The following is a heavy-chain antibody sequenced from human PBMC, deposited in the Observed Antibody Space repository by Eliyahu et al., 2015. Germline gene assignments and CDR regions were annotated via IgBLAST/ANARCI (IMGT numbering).Heavy chain of an antibody. J-gene: IGHJ3*01. V-gene: IGHV4-59*08. D-gene: IGHD5-12*01. CDR1: GXSISRYY. CDR2: IYDSWKR. CDR3: ATGRRGLDAFDF. Sequence: LQESGPGLVKPSETLSLTCXVSGXSISRYYLSWIRQPPGKGLEWIGYIYDSWKRAYNPSLESRVTISVDTSKTQVSLTLTSVTAADTAIYYCATGRRGLDAFDFWGQGTLVTVSS.